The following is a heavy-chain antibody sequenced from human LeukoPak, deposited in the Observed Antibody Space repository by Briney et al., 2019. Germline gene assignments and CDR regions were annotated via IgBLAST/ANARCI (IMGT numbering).Heavy chain of an antibody. CDR1: GFTFSSYG. J-gene: IGHJ4*02. Sequence: GGSLRLSCAASGFTFSSYGMHWVRQAPGKGLEWVAVIWYDGSNKYYADSVKSRFTISRDNSKNTLYLQMNSLRAEDTAVYYCARGAAVAAPAPFRYWGQGTLVTVSS. CDR2: IWYDGSNK. V-gene: IGHV3-33*01. CDR3: ARGAAVAAPAPFRY. D-gene: IGHD6-19*01.